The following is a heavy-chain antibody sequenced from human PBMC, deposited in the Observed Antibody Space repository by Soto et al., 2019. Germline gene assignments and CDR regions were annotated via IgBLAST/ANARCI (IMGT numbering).Heavy chain of an antibody. V-gene: IGHV1-3*01. J-gene: IGHJ6*02. CDR3: ARKGYYYYGMDF. CDR1: GYTFTSYP. Sequence: GASVKVSCKASGYTFTSYPTHWVRQAPGQRLEWMGWIDAGNGNTKYSQKFRGRVTFTTDTSASTAYMELSRLRSEDTAVYYCARKGYYYYGMDFWGQGTSVTVSS. CDR2: IDAGNGNT.